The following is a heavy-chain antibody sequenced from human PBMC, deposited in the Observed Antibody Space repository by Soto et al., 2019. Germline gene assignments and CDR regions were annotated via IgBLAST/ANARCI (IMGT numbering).Heavy chain of an antibody. Sequence: GGSLRLSCAASGFTFSSYGMHWVRQAPGKGLEWVAVIWYDGSNKYYADSVKGRFTISRDNSKNTLYLQMNSLRAEDTAVYYCARVGYGDYHPLFDYWGQGTLVTVSS. V-gene: IGHV3-33*01. J-gene: IGHJ4*02. CDR1: GFTFSSYG. CDR2: IWYDGSNK. D-gene: IGHD4-17*01. CDR3: ARVGYGDYHPLFDY.